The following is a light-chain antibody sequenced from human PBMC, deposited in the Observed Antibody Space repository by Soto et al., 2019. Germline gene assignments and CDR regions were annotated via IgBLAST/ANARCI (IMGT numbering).Light chain of an antibody. V-gene: IGLV1-44*01. J-gene: IGLJ3*02. Sequence: QSVLPQPPSTSGTPGQRGTIAFSGSSSNIGGNTVNLYQQLPGTAPKLLIYSDNLRPSGVPVRFSGSKSGTSASLAISGLQSEDEADYYCAAWDDSLHGPVFGGGTQLTVL. CDR1: SSNIGGNT. CDR2: SDN. CDR3: AAWDDSLHGPV.